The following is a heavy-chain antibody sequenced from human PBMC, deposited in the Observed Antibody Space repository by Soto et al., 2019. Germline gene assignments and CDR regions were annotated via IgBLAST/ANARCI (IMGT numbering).Heavy chain of an antibody. CDR1: GGSISSYY. J-gene: IGHJ4*02. D-gene: IGHD6-19*01. V-gene: IGHV4-4*07. CDR3: ARVPREWLAFDY. CDR2: IYTSGST. Sequence: SETLSLTCTVSGGSISSYYWSWIRQPAGKGLGWIGRIYTSGSTNYNPSLKSRVTMSVDTSKNQFSLKLSSVTAADTAAYYCARVPREWLAFDYWGQGTLVTVSS.